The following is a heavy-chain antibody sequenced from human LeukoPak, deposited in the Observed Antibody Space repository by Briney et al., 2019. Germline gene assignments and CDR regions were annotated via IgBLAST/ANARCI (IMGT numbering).Heavy chain of an antibody. J-gene: IGHJ5*02. CDR2: ISYDGSNK. D-gene: IGHD3-22*01. Sequence: PGGSLRLSCAASGFTFSSYGMHWVRQAPGKGLEWVAVISYDGSNKYYADSVKGRFTVSRDNSKNTLYLQMNSLRAEDTAVYYCAKETFSEGYYYWFDPWGQGTLVTVSS. CDR3: AKETFSEGYYYWFDP. CDR1: GFTFSSYG. V-gene: IGHV3-30*18.